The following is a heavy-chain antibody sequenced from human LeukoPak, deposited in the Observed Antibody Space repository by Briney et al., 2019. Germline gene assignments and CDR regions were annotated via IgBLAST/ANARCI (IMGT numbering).Heavy chain of an antibody. CDR3: AREPTVTTGLYYYYYMDV. CDR1: GGSISSYY. CDR2: IYTSGST. V-gene: IGHV4-4*07. Sequence: PSETLSLTCTVSGGSISSYYWSWIRQPAGKGLEWIGRIYTSGSTNYNPSLKSRVTMSVDTSKNQFSLKLSSVTAADTAVYYCAREPTVTTGLYYYYYMDVWGKGTTVTVSS. D-gene: IGHD4-17*01. J-gene: IGHJ6*03.